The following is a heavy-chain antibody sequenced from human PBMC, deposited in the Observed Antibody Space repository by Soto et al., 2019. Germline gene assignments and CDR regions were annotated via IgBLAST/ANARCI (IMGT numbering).Heavy chain of an antibody. CDR3: ASPGYCSDGTCYPDY. CDR1: GRSLSGSY. V-gene: IGHV4-34*01. Sequence: PSDTLSFTGALYGRSLSGSYWSWIRQPPGTGLEWIGEIHHSGSTYYNPSLKSRVNLSVDTSKTQFSLKLNSVTAAETAVYYCASPGYCSDGTCYPDYWGQGHLVTVSS. CDR2: IHHSGST. D-gene: IGHD2-15*01. J-gene: IGHJ4*02.